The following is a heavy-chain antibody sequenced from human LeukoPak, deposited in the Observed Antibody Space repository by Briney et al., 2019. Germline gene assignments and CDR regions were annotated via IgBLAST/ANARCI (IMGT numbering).Heavy chain of an antibody. V-gene: IGHV7-4-1*02. J-gene: IGHJ4*02. Sequence: ASVKVSCKASGYTFTSYAMNWVRQAPGQGLEWMGWINTNTGNPTYAQGFIGRFVFSLDTSVSTAYLQISSLKAEDTAVYYCAREGLGLVGATKGVGYWGQGTLVTVSS. CDR2: INTNTGNP. D-gene: IGHD1-26*01. CDR1: GYTFTSYA. CDR3: AREGLGLVGATKGVGY.